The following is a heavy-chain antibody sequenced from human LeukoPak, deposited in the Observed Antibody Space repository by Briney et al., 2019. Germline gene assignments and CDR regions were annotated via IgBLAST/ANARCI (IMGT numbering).Heavy chain of an antibody. CDR1: GYSISSGYY. D-gene: IGHD6-19*01. Sequence: PSETLSLTCTVSGYSISSGYYWGWIRQPPGKGLEWIGSIYHSESADYNPSLKSRVTISVDTSRNQFSLKLSSVTAADTAVYYCAVNLYSSGWSSDYWGQGTLVTVSS. CDR3: AVNLYSSGWSSDY. V-gene: IGHV4-38-2*02. J-gene: IGHJ4*02. CDR2: IYHSESA.